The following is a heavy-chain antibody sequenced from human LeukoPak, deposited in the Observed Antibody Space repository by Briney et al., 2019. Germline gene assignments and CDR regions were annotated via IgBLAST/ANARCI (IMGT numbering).Heavy chain of an antibody. CDR1: GGSISSYF. D-gene: IGHD1-26*01. J-gene: IGHJ4*02. CDR3: ARAEGRVGATGFDY. V-gene: IGHV4-59*01. Sequence: SETLSLTCTVSGGSISSYFWSWIRQPPGKGLEWIGYIYYIGSTNYNPSLKSRVTISEDTSKNQFSLQLSSVTAADTAVYYCARAEGRVGATGFDYWGQGTLVTVSS. CDR2: IYYIGST.